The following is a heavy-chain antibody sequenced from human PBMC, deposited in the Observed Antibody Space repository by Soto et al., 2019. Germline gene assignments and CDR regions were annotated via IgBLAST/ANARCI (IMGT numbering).Heavy chain of an antibody. Sequence: ASVTVSCQASGYTFTGYYMHWVRQAPGQGLEWMGWINPNSGGTNYAQKFQGWVTMTRDTSISTAYMELSRLRSDDTAVYYCARESELELDYWGQGTLVTVSS. J-gene: IGHJ4*02. V-gene: IGHV1-2*04. D-gene: IGHD1-1*01. CDR1: GYTFTGYY. CDR2: INPNSGGT. CDR3: ARESELELDY.